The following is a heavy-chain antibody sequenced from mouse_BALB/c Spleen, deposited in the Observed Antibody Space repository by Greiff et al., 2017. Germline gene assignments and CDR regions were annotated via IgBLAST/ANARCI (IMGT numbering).Heavy chain of an antibody. CDR3: ARVTYYGVLFDY. Sequence: DVQLQESGGGLVQPGGSLKLSCAASGFTFSSYGMSWVRQTPDKRLELVATINSNGGSTYYPDSVKGRFTISRDNAKNTLYLQMSSLKSEDTAMYYCARVTYYGVLFDYWGQGTTLTVSS. J-gene: IGHJ2*01. D-gene: IGHD1-1*01. CDR2: INSNGGST. V-gene: IGHV5-6-3*01. CDR1: GFTFSSYG.